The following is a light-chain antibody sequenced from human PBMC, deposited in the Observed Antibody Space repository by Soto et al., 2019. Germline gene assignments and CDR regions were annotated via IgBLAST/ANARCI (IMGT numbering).Light chain of an antibody. CDR1: QSVRSNY. J-gene: IGKJ5*01. CDR2: GAS. Sequence: ILLTQSPATLSLSQGERATLSCGASQSVRSNYLAWYQQKPGLAPRLLIYGASTRATCIPARFSGSGSGTEFTLTVSSLQSEDFATYYCQQSYSTAMTFRQGTRLEIK. V-gene: IGKV3D-20*01. CDR3: QQSYSTAMT.